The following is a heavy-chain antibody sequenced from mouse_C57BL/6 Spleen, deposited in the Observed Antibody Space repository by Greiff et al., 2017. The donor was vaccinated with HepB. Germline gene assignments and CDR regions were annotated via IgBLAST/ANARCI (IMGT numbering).Heavy chain of an antibody. CDR2: IYPGDGDT. Sequence: VQLQQSGPELVKPGASVKISCKASGYAFSSSWMNWVKQRPGKGLEWIGRIYPGDGDTNYNGKFKGKATLTADKSSSTAYMQLSSLTSEDSAVYFCARSRTGPYFDYWGQGTTLTVSS. J-gene: IGHJ2*01. V-gene: IGHV1-82*01. D-gene: IGHD4-1*01. CDR1: GYAFSSSW. CDR3: ARSRTGPYFDY.